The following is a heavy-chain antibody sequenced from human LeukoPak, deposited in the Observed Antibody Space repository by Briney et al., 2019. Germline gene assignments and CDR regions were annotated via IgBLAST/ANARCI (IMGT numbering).Heavy chain of an antibody. V-gene: IGHV4-59*01. Sequence: PSETLSLTCTVSGGSISSYYWSWIRQPPGKGLEWIGYIYYSGSTNYNPSLKSRVTISVDTSKNQFSLKLSSVTAADTAVYYCARGSYGSESYLSWGQGTLVTVSS. CDR3: ARGSYGSESYLS. D-gene: IGHD3-10*01. J-gene: IGHJ5*02. CDR2: IYYSGST. CDR1: GGSISSYY.